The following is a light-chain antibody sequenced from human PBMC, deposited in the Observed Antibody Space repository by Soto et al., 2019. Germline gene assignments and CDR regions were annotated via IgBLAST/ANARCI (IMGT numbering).Light chain of an antibody. CDR1: QSVTSN. Sequence: EIVMTQSPATLSVSPGDRATLSCRASQSVTSNLAWYQQKPGQAPRLLIYGASTRATGIPARFSGSGSEIEFTLTISSLQSEDFAAYYCQQYNNWPRTFGQGTKVDIK. CDR3: QQYNNWPRT. V-gene: IGKV3-15*01. J-gene: IGKJ1*01. CDR2: GAS.